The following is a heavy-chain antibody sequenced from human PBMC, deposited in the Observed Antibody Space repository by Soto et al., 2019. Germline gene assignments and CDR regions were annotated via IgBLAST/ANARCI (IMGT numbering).Heavy chain of an antibody. D-gene: IGHD4-4*01. V-gene: IGHV3-74*01. CDR3: ARGTVGLSDY. CDR1: GFTFSSYW. CDR2: ISADGSSR. Sequence: EVQLVESGGGLVQPGGSLRLSCAASGFTFSSYWMHWVRQGPGKGLVWVSRISADGSSRTRADSVKGRFTISRDNAKNTLYLQMDSLRAEDTAVYYCARGTVGLSDYWGQGTLVTVSS. J-gene: IGHJ4*02.